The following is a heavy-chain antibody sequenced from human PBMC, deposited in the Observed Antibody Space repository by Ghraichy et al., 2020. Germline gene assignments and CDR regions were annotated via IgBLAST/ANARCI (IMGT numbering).Heavy chain of an antibody. CDR1: GGSINSGGQY. D-gene: IGHD4-17*01. CDR3: ARFDDFGTWFDP. CDR2: IYYGGAA. Sequence: LSLPCNVSGGSINSGGQYWSWLRQRPGEGLEWIAYIYYGGAAFYNPSLKSRVSISIETSQNHFSLRLTSVTAADTAVYFCARFDDFGTWFDPWGQGILVTVSS. V-gene: IGHV4-31*03. J-gene: IGHJ5*02.